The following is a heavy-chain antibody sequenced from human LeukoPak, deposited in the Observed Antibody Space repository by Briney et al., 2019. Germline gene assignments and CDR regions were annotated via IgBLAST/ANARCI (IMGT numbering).Heavy chain of an antibody. CDR1: GYSFTSYW. CDR3: ARQTAVAGTDWFDP. CDR2: IYPDDSDT. D-gene: IGHD6-19*01. J-gene: IGHJ5*02. V-gene: IGHV5-51*01. Sequence: HGESLKISCKGSGYSFTSYWIGWVRQLPGKGLELMGIIYPDDSDTRYSPSFQGQVTISADKSINTAYLQWSSLKASDTAMYYCARQTAVAGTDWFDPWGQGTLVTVSS.